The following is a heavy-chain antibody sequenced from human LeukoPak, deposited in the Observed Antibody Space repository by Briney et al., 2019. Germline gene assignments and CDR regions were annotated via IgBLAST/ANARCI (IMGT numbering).Heavy chain of an antibody. Sequence: PSETLSLTCGVSGGSFSGYLWSWIRQSPGKGLEWIGEVSFPGTPNYSPSLKGRATISVGTSNTQFSLKLTSVTAADTAVYYCARSRGNYCSGGSCYPLDQWGQGILVIVSS. J-gene: IGHJ4*02. CDR2: VSFPGTP. CDR1: GGSFSGYL. D-gene: IGHD2-15*01. CDR3: ARSRGNYCSGGSCYPLDQ. V-gene: IGHV4-34*01.